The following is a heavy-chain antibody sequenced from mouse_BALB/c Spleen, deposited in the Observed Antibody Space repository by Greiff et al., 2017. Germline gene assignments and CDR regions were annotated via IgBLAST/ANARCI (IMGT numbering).Heavy chain of an antibody. CDR3: ARAYGNLFDY. CDR1: GFTFTDYY. J-gene: IGHJ2*01. V-gene: IGHV7-3*02. D-gene: IGHD2-1*01. CDR2: IRNKANGYTT. Sequence: EVQRVESGGGLVQPGGSLRLSCATSGFTFTDYYMSWVRQPPGKALEWLGFIRNKANGYTTEYSASVKGRFTISRDNSQSILYLQMNTLRAEDSATYYCARAYGNLFDYWGQGTTLTVSS.